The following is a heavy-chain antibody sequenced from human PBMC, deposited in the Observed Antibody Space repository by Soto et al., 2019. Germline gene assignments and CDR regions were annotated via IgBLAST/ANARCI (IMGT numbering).Heavy chain of an antibody. CDR2: IYYSGST. Sequence: QVQLQESGPGLVKPSQTLSLTCTVSGGSISSGGYYWSWIRQHPGKGLEWIGYIYYSGSTYYNPSRKRRVNISVDTSKNEFALKLRSVTAADTAVYYWARDDNGDYVLVYWRQGTLVTVSS. D-gene: IGHD4-17*01. J-gene: IGHJ4*02. V-gene: IGHV4-31*03. CDR1: GGSISSGGYY. CDR3: ARDDNGDYVLVY.